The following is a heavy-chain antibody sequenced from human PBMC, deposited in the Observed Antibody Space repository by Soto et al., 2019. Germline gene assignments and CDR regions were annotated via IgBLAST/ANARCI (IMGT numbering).Heavy chain of an antibody. CDR2: IIPIFGTA. CDR3: ATGGEYSSNYGMDV. D-gene: IGHD6-6*01. Sequence: SVKVSCKASGGTFSSYAISWVRQAPGQGLEWMGGIIPIFGTANYAQKFQGRVTITADESTSTAYMGLSSLRSEDTAVYYCATGGEYSSNYGMDVWGQGTTVTVSS. J-gene: IGHJ6*02. V-gene: IGHV1-69*13. CDR1: GGTFSSYA.